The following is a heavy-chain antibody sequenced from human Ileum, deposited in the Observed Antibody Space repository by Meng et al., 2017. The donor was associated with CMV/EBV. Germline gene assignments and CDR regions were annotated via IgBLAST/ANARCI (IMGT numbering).Heavy chain of an antibody. CDR3: ARKVVPAGDFDY. Sequence: GSLRLSCTVSGGSISSSSYYWGGIRQPPGKGLEWIGSIYYSGSTYYNPSLKSRVTISVDTSKNQFSLKLSSVTAADTAVYYCARKVVPAGDFDYWGQGTLVTVSS. V-gene: IGHV4-39*07. D-gene: IGHD2-2*01. CDR2: IYYSGST. J-gene: IGHJ4*02. CDR1: GGSISSSSYY.